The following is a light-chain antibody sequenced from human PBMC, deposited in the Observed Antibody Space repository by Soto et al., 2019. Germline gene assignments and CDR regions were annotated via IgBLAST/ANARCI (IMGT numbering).Light chain of an antibody. CDR1: QTINKY. CDR3: QQSYGSPGA. CDR2: AAS. J-gene: IGKJ1*01. V-gene: IGKV1-39*01. Sequence: DIHLTQSPSSLSASVGDSVTITCRSSQTINKYLNWYQHRPGKAPKLLIYAASSLQTGVPTRFSCAWAWTFFTLNISNLQLEDVASYYCQQSYGSPGAFGRGTKVEI.